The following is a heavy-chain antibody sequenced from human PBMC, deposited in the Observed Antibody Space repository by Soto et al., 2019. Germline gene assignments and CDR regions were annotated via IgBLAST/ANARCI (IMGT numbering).Heavy chain of an antibody. V-gene: IGHV3-33*01. Sequence: GGSLRLSCAASGFTFSSYGMHWVRQAPGKGLEWVAVIWYDGSNKYYADSVKGRFTISRDNSKNTLYLQMNSLRAEDTAVYYCAREGLQYYFGYWGQGTLVTVSS. CDR3: AREGLQYYFGY. CDR2: IWYDGSNK. CDR1: GFTFSSYG. J-gene: IGHJ4*02.